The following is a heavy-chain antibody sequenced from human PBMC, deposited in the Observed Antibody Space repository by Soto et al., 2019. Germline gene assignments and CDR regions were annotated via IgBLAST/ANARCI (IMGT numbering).Heavy chain of an antibody. CDR2: SRHKLNSYIT. CDR3: ARVPVVMTAIQGAYFDY. CDR1: RFAFSDHY. J-gene: IGHJ4*02. D-gene: IGHD2-21*02. Sequence: PGGSLRLSCAASRFAFSDHYMDWVRQAPGKGLEWVGRSRHKLNSYITEYAASVKGRCTISRDDSKNSLYLQMKSLISADTAVYYCARVPVVMTAIQGAYFDYWGQGTLVTVSS. V-gene: IGHV3-72*01.